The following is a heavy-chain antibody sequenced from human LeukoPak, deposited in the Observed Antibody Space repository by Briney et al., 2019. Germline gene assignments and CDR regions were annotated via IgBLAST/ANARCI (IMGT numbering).Heavy chain of an antibody. Sequence: GASLQISCKGSGYSFTSYWIGWVRQLPGKGLEWMGIIYPGDSDTRYSPSFQAQVTISADKSISTAYLQWSSLKASDTAMYYCARRVEMATARPFDYWGQGTLVTVSS. D-gene: IGHD5-24*01. CDR1: GYSFTSYW. CDR2: IYPGDSDT. J-gene: IGHJ4*02. CDR3: ARRVEMATARPFDY. V-gene: IGHV5-51*01.